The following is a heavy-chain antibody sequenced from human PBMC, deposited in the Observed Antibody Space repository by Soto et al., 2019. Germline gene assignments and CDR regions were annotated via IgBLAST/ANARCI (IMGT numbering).Heavy chain of an antibody. CDR2: IYYSGST. Sequence: SETLSLTCTVSGGSVSSGSYYWSWIRQPPGKGLEWIGYIYYSGSTNYNPSLKSRVTISVDTSKNQFSLKLSSVTAADTAVYYCARERHYDILTGYYLNWFDPWGQGTLVTVS. CDR3: ARERHYDILTGYYLNWFDP. V-gene: IGHV4-61*01. CDR1: GGSVSSGSYY. J-gene: IGHJ5*02. D-gene: IGHD3-9*01.